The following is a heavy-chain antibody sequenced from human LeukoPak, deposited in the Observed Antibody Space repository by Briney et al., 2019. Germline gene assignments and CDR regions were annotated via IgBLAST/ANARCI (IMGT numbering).Heavy chain of an antibody. CDR3: AREEFQWLGHYWYFDL. V-gene: IGHV1-2*02. D-gene: IGHD6-19*01. CDR1: GYTFTGYY. CDR2: INPNSGGT. J-gene: IGHJ2*01. Sequence: ASVKVSCKASGYTFTGYYMHWVRQAPGQGLEWMGWINPNSGGTNYAQKFRGRVTMTRDTSISTAYMELSRLRSDDTAVYYCAREEFQWLGHYWYFDLWGRGTLVTVSS.